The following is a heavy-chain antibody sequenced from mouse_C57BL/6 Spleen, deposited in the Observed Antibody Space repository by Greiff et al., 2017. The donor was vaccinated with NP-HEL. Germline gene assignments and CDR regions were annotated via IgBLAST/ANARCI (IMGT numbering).Heavy chain of an antibody. V-gene: IGHV1-5*01. CDR2: IYPGNSDT. CDR3: TRSNSDFCRLFDY. Sequence: VQLQQSGTVLARPGASVKMSCKTSGYTFTSYWMHWVKQRPGQGLEWIGAIYPGNSDTSYNQKFKGKAKLTAVTSASTAYMELSSLTTEDSAVYYCTRSNSDFCRLFDYRGQDAPLTLSS. J-gene: IGHJ2*01. CDR1: GYTFTSYW. D-gene: IGHD4-1*01.